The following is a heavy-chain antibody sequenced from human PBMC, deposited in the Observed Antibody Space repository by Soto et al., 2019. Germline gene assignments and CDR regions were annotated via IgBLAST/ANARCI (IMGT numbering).Heavy chain of an antibody. CDR3: ARGEWLATIKPYFAY. CDR2: IYYSGST. D-gene: IGHD5-12*01. J-gene: IGHJ4*02. Sequence: PSETLSLTCTVSGGSMSSYYWSWIRQSPGKGLEWIGYIYYSGSTNYNPSPKSRVAISLDTSKNQFSLMLSSVTAADTAVYYCARGEWLATIKPYFAYWGQGTLVTVSS. V-gene: IGHV4-59*01. CDR1: GGSMSSYY.